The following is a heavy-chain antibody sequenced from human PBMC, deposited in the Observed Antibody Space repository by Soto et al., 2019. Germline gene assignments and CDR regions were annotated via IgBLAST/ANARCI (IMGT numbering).Heavy chain of an antibody. CDR1: GFTVNNKY. Sequence: GGSLRLSCAVSGFTVNNKYMTWVRQAPGKGLDWVSLISSSDNTYYADSVKGRFTISRDDSKNTSYLLMNNLRAEDTAVYYCATRIIRGGLDYWGQGTPVTVSS. CDR3: ATRIIRGGLDY. V-gene: IGHV3-66*01. CDR2: ISSSDNT. D-gene: IGHD2-15*01. J-gene: IGHJ4*02.